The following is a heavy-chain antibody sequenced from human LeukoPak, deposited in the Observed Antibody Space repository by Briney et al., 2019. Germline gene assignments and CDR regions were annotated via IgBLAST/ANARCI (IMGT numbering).Heavy chain of an antibody. CDR1: GFTVSSNY. D-gene: IGHD1-26*01. V-gene: IGHV3-53*01. Sequence: PGGSLRLSCAASGFTVSSNYMSWVRQAPGKGLEWVSVIYSGGSTYYADSVKGRFTISRDNSKSTLYIQMNSLRAEDTAVYYCARVLRGGSQSVAFDIWGQGTMVTVSS. CDR2: IYSGGST. CDR3: ARVLRGGSQSVAFDI. J-gene: IGHJ3*02.